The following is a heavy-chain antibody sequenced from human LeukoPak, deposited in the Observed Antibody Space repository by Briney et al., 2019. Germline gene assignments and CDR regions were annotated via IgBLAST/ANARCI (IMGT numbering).Heavy chain of an antibody. V-gene: IGHV3-53*01. CDR2: IYSGGST. J-gene: IGHJ4*02. CDR1: GFTVSSNH. Sequence: GGSLRLSCAASGFTVSSNHMSWVRQAPGKGLEWVSVIYSGGSTYYADSVKGRFTISRDDSKNTLYLQMNSLRAEDTAVYYCGRISPCGWYVDYWGQGSLVSVSS. D-gene: IGHD6-19*01. CDR3: GRISPCGWYVDY.